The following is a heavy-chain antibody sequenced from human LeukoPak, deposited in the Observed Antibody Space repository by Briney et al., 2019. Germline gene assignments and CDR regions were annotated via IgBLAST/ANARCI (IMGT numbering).Heavy chain of an antibody. J-gene: IGHJ5*02. V-gene: IGHV1-2*06. D-gene: IGHD5/OR15-5a*01. CDR3: ARALVSGNWFDP. Sequence: ASVKVSCKASGYTFTGYYMHWVRQAPGQGLEWMGRINPNSGGTNYAQKFQGRVTMTRDTSISTAYMELSRLRSDDTAVYYCARALVSGNWFDPCGQGTLVTVSS. CDR1: GYTFTGYY. CDR2: INPNSGGT.